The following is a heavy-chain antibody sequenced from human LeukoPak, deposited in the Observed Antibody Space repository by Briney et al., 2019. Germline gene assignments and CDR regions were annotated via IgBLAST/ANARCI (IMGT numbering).Heavy chain of an antibody. V-gene: IGHV4-4*07. CDR3: ARDQTGIPPDYCYGLDV. Sequence: SETLSLTCNVSGASISSSYWNWIRQPAGKGLEWIGIIYTNGGTKYHPSLKSRVTMSVDRSKNQFSLKLTSVTAADTAVYYCARDQTGIPPDYCYGLDVWGQGTTVTVSS. CDR2: IYTNGGT. CDR1: GASISSSY. D-gene: IGHD2-2*02. J-gene: IGHJ6*02.